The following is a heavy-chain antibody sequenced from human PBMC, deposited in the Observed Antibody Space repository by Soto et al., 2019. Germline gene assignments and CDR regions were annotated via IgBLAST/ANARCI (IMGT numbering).Heavy chain of an antibody. CDR3: PRDRGNDYAI. Sequence: QVQLQESGPGLVKPSQTLSLTCTVSGGSISSGGYYWSWFRQHPGKGLEWIGYIYYSGSTYYNPSLKSRFTISVDTSNNQFPLKLSSVTAADTAVYYCPRDRGNDYAIWGQGTMVTVSS. V-gene: IGHV4-31*03. CDR1: GGSISSGGYY. J-gene: IGHJ3*02. CDR2: IYYSGST. D-gene: IGHD4-17*01.